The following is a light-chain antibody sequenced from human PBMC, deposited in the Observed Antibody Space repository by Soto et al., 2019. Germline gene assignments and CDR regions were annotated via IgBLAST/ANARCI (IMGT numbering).Light chain of an antibody. J-gene: IGLJ1*01. V-gene: IGLV2-14*01. Sequence: QSALTQPASVSGSPGQSITISYTGTSSDVGGYNYVSWYQQHPGKAPKLMIYDVSSRPSGVSNRFSGSKSGNTASLTISGLQAEDEADYYCSSYTSSSTEVFGTGTKLTVL. CDR2: DVS. CDR3: SSYTSSSTEV. CDR1: SSDVGGYNY.